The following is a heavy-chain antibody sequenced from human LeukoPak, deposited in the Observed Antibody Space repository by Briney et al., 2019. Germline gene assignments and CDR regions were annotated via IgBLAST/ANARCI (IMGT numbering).Heavy chain of an antibody. D-gene: IGHD3-9*01. CDR1: GFSFSTSAVG. Sequence: SGPTLVNPTQSLTLTCTFSGFSFSTSAVGVGWIRQPPGKALEWLALIYWDDDKRYNTSLNSRLTITKDTSKNQVVLIMTDMDPVDTATYFCAHREVRLDYFDYWGQGILVTVSS. V-gene: IGHV2-5*02. CDR2: IYWDDDK. CDR3: AHREVRLDYFDY. J-gene: IGHJ4*02.